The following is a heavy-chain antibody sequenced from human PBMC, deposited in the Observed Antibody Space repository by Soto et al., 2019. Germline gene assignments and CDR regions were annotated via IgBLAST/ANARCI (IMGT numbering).Heavy chain of an antibody. CDR1: GASVSSYSDS. CDR2: CSGRA. Sequence: QMQLQESGPGLVKPSETLSLTCAVSGASVSSYSDSWSWLRQPPGKGLEWIGCSGRAIYNPSLKSRVNISLATSQNQFSLKLSSVTSADTAVYYCARDNWGSLDYWGQGILVTVSS. J-gene: IGHJ4*02. V-gene: IGHV4-61*01. D-gene: IGHD7-27*01. CDR3: ARDNWGSLDY.